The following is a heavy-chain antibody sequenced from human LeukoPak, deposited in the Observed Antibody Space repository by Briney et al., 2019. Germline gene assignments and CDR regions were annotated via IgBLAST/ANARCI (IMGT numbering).Heavy chain of an antibody. CDR2: ISSDGSGT. D-gene: IGHD5-18*01. CDR1: GFTFNRYG. J-gene: IGHJ4*02. CDR3: AKDLKNTAMVSSASPIDY. V-gene: IGHV3-30*18. Sequence: PGGSLRLSCAASGFTFNRYGMHWVRQAPGKGLEWVAAISSDGSGTPYVDSVKGRFTISRDNSKNTLYLQMNSLRAEDTAVYYCAKDLKNTAMVSSASPIDYWGQGTLVTVSS.